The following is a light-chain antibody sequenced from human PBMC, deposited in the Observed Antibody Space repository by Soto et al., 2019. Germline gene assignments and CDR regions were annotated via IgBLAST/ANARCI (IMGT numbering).Light chain of an antibody. J-gene: IGKJ2*01. CDR1: QSVSSSY. Sequence: EIVLTQSPGTLSLSPGERATLSCRAGQSVSSSYLAWYQQKPGQAPRLLIYGASSRATGIPDRFSGSGSGTDFTLTISRLEPEDFTVYYSQQYGSSPLFGQGTKLEIQ. CDR3: QQYGSSPL. V-gene: IGKV3-20*01. CDR2: GAS.